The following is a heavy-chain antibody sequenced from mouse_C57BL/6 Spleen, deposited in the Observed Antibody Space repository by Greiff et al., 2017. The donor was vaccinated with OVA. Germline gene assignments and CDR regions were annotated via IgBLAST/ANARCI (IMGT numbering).Heavy chain of an antibody. V-gene: IGHV1-64*01. CDR1: GYTFTSYW. CDR3: ASPYCYHAMDY. CDR2: IHPNSGST. J-gene: IGHJ4*01. D-gene: IGHD6-5*01. Sequence: QVQLQQPGAELVKPGASVKLSCKASGYTFTSYWMHWVKQRPGQGLEWIGMIHPNSGSTNYNEKFKSKATLTVDKSSSTAYMQLSSLTSEDSAVYYCASPYCYHAMDYWGQGTSVTVSS.